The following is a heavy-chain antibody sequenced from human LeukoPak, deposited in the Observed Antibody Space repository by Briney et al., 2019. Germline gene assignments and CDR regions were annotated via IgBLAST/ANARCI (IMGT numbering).Heavy chain of an antibody. J-gene: IGHJ4*02. D-gene: IGHD3-16*02. Sequence: SETLSLTCTVSGGSVSSGSYYWSWIRQPPGKGLEWNGYIYYSGSTNYNPSLKSRVTISVGTSKNQFSLKLSSVTAADTAVYYCARWGSYRKQFDYWAREPWSPSPQ. CDR3: ARWGSYRKQFDY. CDR1: GGSVSSGSYY. CDR2: IYYSGST. V-gene: IGHV4-61*01.